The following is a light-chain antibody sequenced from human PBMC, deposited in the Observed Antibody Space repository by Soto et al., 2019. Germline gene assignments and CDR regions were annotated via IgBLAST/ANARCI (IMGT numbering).Light chain of an antibody. CDR2: EVS. CDR1: SSDVGSYNR. V-gene: IGLV2-18*02. Sequence: QSALTQPPSVSGSPGQSVTISCTGTSSDVGSYNRVSWYQQPPGTAPKLMIYEVSNRPSGVPDRFSGSKSGSTPSLTISGPQAEDQADYYCSSYTSSSVVFGGGTKLTVL. CDR3: SSYTSSSVV. J-gene: IGLJ2*01.